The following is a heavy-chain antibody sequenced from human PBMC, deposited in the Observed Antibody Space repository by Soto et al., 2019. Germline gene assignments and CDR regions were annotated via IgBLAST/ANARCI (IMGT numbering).Heavy chain of an antibody. CDR1: GGSFRTYA. CDR3: ARVGPPSPSVIWFFDL. J-gene: IGHJ2*01. V-gene: IGHV1-69*01. CDR2: IIPMLAAP. D-gene: IGHD2-21*01. Sequence: QGQLVQSGAEVKKPGSSVKVSCKASGGSFRTYAINWVRQAPGQGLEWMGGIIPMLAAPTYAQKFQGRLTITADESTTTVYMELSSLTSEDTAVYYCARVGPPSPSVIWFFDLWGCGTLVTVSS.